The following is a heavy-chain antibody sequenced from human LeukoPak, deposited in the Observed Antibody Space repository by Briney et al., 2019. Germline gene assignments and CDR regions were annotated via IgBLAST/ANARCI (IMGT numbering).Heavy chain of an antibody. CDR2: ISSSSSYI. D-gene: IGHD2-15*01. CDR1: GFTFSSYS. J-gene: IGHJ4*02. Sequence: GGSLRLSYAASGFTFSSYSMNWVRQAPGKGLEWVSSISSSSSYIYYADSVKGRFTISRDNAKNSLYLQMNSLRAEDTAVYYCAREGYCSGGSCYSVDYWGQGTLVTVSS. V-gene: IGHV3-21*01. CDR3: AREGYCSGGSCYSVDY.